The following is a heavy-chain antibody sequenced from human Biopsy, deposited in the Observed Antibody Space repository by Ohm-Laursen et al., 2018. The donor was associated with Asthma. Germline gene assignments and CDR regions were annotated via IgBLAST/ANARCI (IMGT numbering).Heavy chain of an antibody. V-gene: IGHV1-18*04. CDR2: ISAYNGNT. J-gene: IGHJ6*02. CDR3: AREGIAAAGGNLYYYYGMDV. Sequence: ASVKVSCKASGYTFTSYGISWVRQAPGQGLEWMGWISAYNGNTNYAQKLQGRVTITTDTSTSTAYMELRSLRSDDAAVYYCAREGIAAAGGNLYYYYGMDVWGQGTTVTVSS. D-gene: IGHD6-13*01. CDR1: GYTFTSYG.